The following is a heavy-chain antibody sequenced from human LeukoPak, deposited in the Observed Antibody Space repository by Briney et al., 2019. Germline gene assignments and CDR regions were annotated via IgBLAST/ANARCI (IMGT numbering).Heavy chain of an antibody. V-gene: IGHV3-64*01. Sequence: GGSLRLSCAASGFTFSSYAMHWVRQAPGKGLEYVSGISSNGGSTYYANSVKGRFTISRDNSKNIGKLQMGSLRVEDTAVYHCARMTLYGSGTVDWGQGILVTVSS. CDR2: ISSNGGST. CDR1: GFTFSSYA. D-gene: IGHD3-10*01. J-gene: IGHJ4*02. CDR3: ARMTLYGSGTVD.